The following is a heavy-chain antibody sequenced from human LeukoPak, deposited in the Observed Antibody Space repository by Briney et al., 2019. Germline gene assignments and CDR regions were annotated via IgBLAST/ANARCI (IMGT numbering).Heavy chain of an antibody. D-gene: IGHD1-26*01. J-gene: IGHJ5*02. CDR3: ARDERGSWWA. Sequence: GGSLRLSCAAAGFTFSDYDMSWSRQAPGKGLEWVSYISSSGSTIYYADCVKGRFTISRDNAKNSLYLQMNSLRAEDTAVYYCARDERGSWWAWGQGTLVTVSS. CDR1: GFTFSDYD. CDR2: ISSSGSTI. V-gene: IGHV3-11*01.